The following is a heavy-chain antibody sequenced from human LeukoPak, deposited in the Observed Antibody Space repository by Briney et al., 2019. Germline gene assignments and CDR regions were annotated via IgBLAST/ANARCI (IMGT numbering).Heavy chain of an antibody. V-gene: IGHV4-39*07. CDR1: GGSISTSNYY. CDR3: ASPYSGSYTSFDY. Sequence: SETLSLTCTVSGGSISTSNYYWGWIRQPPGKGLEWIGSIYYSGSTYYNPSLKSRVTISVDTSKNQFSLKLSSVTAADTAVYYCASPYSGSYTSFDYWGQGTLVTVSS. CDR2: IYYSGST. D-gene: IGHD1-26*01. J-gene: IGHJ4*02.